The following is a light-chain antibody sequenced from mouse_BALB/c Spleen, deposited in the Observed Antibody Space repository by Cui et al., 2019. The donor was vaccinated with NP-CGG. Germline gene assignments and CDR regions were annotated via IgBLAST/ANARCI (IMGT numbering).Light chain of an antibody. CDR2: GTN. J-gene: IGLJ1*01. CDR3: ALWYGNHWV. V-gene: IGLV1*01. CDR1: TGAVTTSNY. Sequence: QAVLTQESPLTTSPGETVTLTCRSSTGAVTTSNYANWVQEKPDHLFTGLIGGTNNRAPGVPARFSGSLIGDKAALTITGAQTEDEAIYFCALWYGNHWVFGGGTKLTVL.